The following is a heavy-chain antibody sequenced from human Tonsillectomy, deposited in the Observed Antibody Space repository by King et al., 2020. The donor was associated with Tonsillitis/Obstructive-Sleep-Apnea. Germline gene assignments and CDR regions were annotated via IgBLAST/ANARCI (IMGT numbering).Heavy chain of an antibody. V-gene: IGHV3-23*04. J-gene: IGHJ4*02. CDR1: GFTGSSYA. D-gene: IGHD2-2*01. Sequence: VQLVESGGGLGQPGGSLRLSCAASGFTGSSYAMNWVRQAPGKGLEWVSVISGSGGSTYYEDSMKGRFTIPRDNSKNTRYLQMNSLRADDTAVYYCAKEPPLGYCSSTSCSFDYWGQGTLVTVSS. CDR2: ISGSGGST. CDR3: AKEPPLGYCSSTSCSFDY.